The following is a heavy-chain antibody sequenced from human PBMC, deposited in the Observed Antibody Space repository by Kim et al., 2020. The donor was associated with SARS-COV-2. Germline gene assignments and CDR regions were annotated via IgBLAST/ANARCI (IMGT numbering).Heavy chain of an antibody. CDR2: INHSGST. V-gene: IGHV4-34*01. Sequence: SETLSLTCAVYGGSFSGYYWSWIRQPPGKGLEWIGEINHSGSTNYNPSLKSRVTISVDTSKNQFSLKLSSVTAADTAVYYCARGVYYGSGSYEVDYWGQGTLVTVSS. D-gene: IGHD3-10*01. CDR1: GGSFSGYY. CDR3: ARGVYYGSGSYEVDY. J-gene: IGHJ4*02.